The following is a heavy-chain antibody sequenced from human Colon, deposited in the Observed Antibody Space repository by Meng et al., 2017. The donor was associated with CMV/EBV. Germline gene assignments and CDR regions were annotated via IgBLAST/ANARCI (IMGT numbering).Heavy chain of an antibody. CDR3: ARERPTTDAFDS. J-gene: IGHJ3*02. V-gene: IGHV3-48*03. CDR1: DFSFKDYE. Sequence: GESLKISCGGSDFSFKDYEMNWVRQAPGRGLEWISSISGSGSLIYYADSVRGRFTISRDNSNNTLYLQMNSLRAEDTAVYYCARERPTTDAFDSWGQGTMVTVSS. D-gene: IGHD1-14*01. CDR2: ISGSGSLI.